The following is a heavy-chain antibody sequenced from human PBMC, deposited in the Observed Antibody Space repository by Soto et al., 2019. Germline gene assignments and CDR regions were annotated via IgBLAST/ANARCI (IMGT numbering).Heavy chain of an antibody. V-gene: IGHV3-11*04. CDR1: GFIFNDNY. D-gene: IGHD2-21*02. Sequence: QVQLVESGGGLVKPGGSLRLSCAASGFIFNDNYMSWIRQAPGKGLEWISYITSRGNTIYYADSVKGRFTISRDNAKNSLYLQMNSLRAEDTAVYYCARGLHIVVVTATPNNWFDPWGQGTLVTVSS. CDR2: ITSRGNTI. CDR3: ARGLHIVVVTATPNNWFDP. J-gene: IGHJ5*02.